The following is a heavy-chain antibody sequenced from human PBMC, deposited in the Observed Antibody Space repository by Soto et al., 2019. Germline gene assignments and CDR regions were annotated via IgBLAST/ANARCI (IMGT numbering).Heavy chain of an antibody. D-gene: IGHD3-3*01. CDR1: GFTFSSYA. Sequence: EVQLLESGGGLVQPRGSLSISCAASGFTFSSYAMSWVRQAPGKGLEWVSAISGSGGSTYYADSVKGRFTISRDNSKNTLYLQMNSLRAEDTAVYYCAKDSHYDFWSGYFDYWGQGTLVTVSS. CDR2: ISGSGGST. J-gene: IGHJ4*02. V-gene: IGHV3-23*01. CDR3: AKDSHYDFWSGYFDY.